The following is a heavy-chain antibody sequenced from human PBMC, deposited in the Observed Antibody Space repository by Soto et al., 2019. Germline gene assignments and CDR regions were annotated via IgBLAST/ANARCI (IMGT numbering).Heavy chain of an antibody. J-gene: IGHJ5*02. Sequence: SETLSLTCAVYGGSFSGYYWSWIRQPPGEGLEWIGEINHSGSTNYNPSLKSRVTISVDTSKNQFSLKLSSVTAADTAVYYCARGAKAATWWFDPWGQGTLVTVSS. CDR1: GGSFSGYY. CDR3: ARGAKAATWWFDP. V-gene: IGHV4-34*01. CDR2: INHSGST. D-gene: IGHD2-15*01.